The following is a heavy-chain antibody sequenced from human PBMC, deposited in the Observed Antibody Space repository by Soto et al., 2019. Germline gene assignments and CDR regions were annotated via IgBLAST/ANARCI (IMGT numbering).Heavy chain of an antibody. Sequence: QVQLVQSGAEVKKPGASVKVSCKASGYTFTSYGISGVRQAPGQGLEWMGWISAYNGNTNYAQKLEGRVTMTTDTSTSTAYMELRRRRSDDTAVYYCAGSPVYYYDSSGYYSGAFDIWGQGTMVTVSS. CDR2: ISAYNGNT. J-gene: IGHJ3*02. CDR3: AGSPVYYYDSSGYYSGAFDI. V-gene: IGHV1-18*04. D-gene: IGHD3-22*01. CDR1: GYTFTSYG.